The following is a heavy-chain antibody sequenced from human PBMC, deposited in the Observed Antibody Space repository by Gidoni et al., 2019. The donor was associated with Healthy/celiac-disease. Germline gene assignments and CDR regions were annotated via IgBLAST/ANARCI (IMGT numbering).Heavy chain of an antibody. CDR1: GFTFSSYA. V-gene: IGHV3-23*01. Sequence: SGAASGFTFSSYAMSWVRQAPGKGLELVSAISGSGGSTYYADSVKGRFTISRDNSKNTLYLQMNSLRAADTAVYYWAKVAANACDIWGQGTMVTVSS. CDR2: ISGSGGST. CDR3: AKVAANACDI. J-gene: IGHJ3*02.